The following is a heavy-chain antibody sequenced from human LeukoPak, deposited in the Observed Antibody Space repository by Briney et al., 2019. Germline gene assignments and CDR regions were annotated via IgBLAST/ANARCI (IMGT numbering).Heavy chain of an antibody. CDR3: ARVELLETLYYFDY. Sequence: GSLRLSCAASGFTFSSYSMNWVRQAPGKGLEWIGSIYYSGSTYYNPSLKSRVTISVDTSKNQFSLKLSSVTAADTAVYYCARVELLETLYYFDYWGQGTLVTVSS. CDR2: IYYSGST. CDR1: GFTFSSYS. J-gene: IGHJ4*02. D-gene: IGHD2-15*01. V-gene: IGHV4-39*07.